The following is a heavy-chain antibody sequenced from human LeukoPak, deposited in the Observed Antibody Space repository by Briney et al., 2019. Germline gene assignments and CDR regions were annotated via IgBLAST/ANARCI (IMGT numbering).Heavy chain of an antibody. Sequence: GGSLRLSCAASGFTFDDYGMSWVRQAPGKGLEWVSGINWNGGSTVYADSVKGRFTISRDNAKNSLYLQMNSLRAEDTALYYCARGAGQLAADYYFDYWGQGTLVTVSS. CDR1: GFTFDDYG. V-gene: IGHV3-20*04. J-gene: IGHJ4*02. CDR2: INWNGGST. D-gene: IGHD6-13*01. CDR3: ARGAGQLAADYYFDY.